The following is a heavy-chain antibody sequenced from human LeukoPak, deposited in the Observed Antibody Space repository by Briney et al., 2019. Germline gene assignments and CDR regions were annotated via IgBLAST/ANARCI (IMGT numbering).Heavy chain of an antibody. V-gene: IGHV3-21*01. CDR1: GFTFSSYS. J-gene: IGHJ5*02. Sequence: GGSLRLSCAASGFTFSSYSMNRVRQAPGKGLEWVSSISSTGTYIYYADSVKGRFTISRDNAKNSLYLQMNSLRAEDTAVYYCARDPSVVPAAVNWFDPWGLGTLVTVSS. D-gene: IGHD2-2*01. CDR3: ARDPSVVPAAVNWFDP. CDR2: ISSTGTYI.